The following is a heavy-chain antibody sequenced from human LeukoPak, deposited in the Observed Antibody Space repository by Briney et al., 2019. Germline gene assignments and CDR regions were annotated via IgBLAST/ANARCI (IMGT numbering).Heavy chain of an antibody. Sequence: PGGSLRLSCAASGFTFSSYGMNWVRQAPGKGLEWVSSISGGGESTYYADSVKGRFTVSRDNSKNTLYLQINSLRGEDTAVYYCAKGKYSSGGVPDYWGQGTLVTVSS. D-gene: IGHD6-19*01. J-gene: IGHJ4*02. V-gene: IGHV3-23*01. CDR2: ISGGGEST. CDR3: AKGKYSSGGVPDY. CDR1: GFTFSSYG.